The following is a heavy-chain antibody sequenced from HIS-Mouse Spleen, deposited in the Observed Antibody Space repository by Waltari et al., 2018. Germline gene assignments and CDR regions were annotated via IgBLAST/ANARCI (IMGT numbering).Heavy chain of an antibody. J-gene: IGHJ5*02. CDR1: GFTFSSYA. CDR3: ARQITAAGFNWFDP. Sequence: GFTFSSYAMHWVRQAPGKGLEWVAVISYDGSNKYYADSVKGRFTISRDNSKNTLYLQMNSLRAEDTAVYYCARQITAAGFNWFDPWGQGTLVTVSS. CDR2: ISYDGSNK. D-gene: IGHD6-13*01. V-gene: IGHV3-30-3*01.